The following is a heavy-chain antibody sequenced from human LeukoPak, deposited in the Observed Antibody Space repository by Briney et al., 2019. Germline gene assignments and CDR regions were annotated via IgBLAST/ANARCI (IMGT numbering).Heavy chain of an antibody. CDR3: ARVSDHYFDY. D-gene: IGHD1-14*01. CDR2: IYPGDSDT. J-gene: IGHJ4*02. CDR1: GYSFTSYW. Sequence: GASLKISCKASGYSFTSYWIGWVRQLPGKGLEWMGIIYPGDSDTRYSPSFQGQVTISADKSISTAYLRWSSLKASDIAMYYCARVSDHYFDYWGQGTLATVSS. V-gene: IGHV5-51*01.